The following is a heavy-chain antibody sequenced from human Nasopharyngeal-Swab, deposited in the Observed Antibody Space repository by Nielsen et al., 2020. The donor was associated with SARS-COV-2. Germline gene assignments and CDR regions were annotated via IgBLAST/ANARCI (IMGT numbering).Heavy chain of an antibody. CDR3: ARDLPTYSDWFDP. Sequence: GESLKISCAASGFTFSSYWMSWVRQAPGKGLEWVANIKQDGSEKYYVDSVKGRFTISRDNAKNSLYLQMNSLRAEDTAVYYCARDLPTYSDWFDPWGRGTLVTVSS. CDR1: GFTFSSYW. J-gene: IGHJ5*02. D-gene: IGHD2-21*01. V-gene: IGHV3-7*01. CDR2: IKQDGSEK.